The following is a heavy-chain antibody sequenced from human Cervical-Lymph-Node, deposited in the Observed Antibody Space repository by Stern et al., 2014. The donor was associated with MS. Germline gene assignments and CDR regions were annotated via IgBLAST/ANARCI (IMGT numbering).Heavy chain of an antibody. CDR3: ARDPHDYGDRFDY. CDR2: INTNTGNP. Sequence: VQLVESGSELKKPGASVKVSCKASGYSFTHSALNWVRHAPGQGLQWMGWINTNTGNPSYAQAFTGRFVFSLDTSVSTAYLQISSLKAEDTTVYYCARDPHDYGDRFDYWGQGTLVTVSS. CDR1: GYSFTHSA. D-gene: IGHD4-17*01. V-gene: IGHV7-4-1*02. J-gene: IGHJ4*02.